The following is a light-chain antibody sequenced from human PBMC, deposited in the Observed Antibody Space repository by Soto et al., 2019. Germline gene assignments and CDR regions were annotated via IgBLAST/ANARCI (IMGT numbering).Light chain of an antibody. J-gene: IGKJ3*01. CDR3: QQANSFPFT. V-gene: IGKV1-12*01. CDR1: QDISNY. Sequence: DIQMTHSPSSLCASFGGRITITCQASQDISNYLNWYQQKPGKAPKLLIYAASSLQSGVPSRFSGSGSGTDFTLTISSLQPEDFATYYCQQANSFPFTFGPGTKVDI. CDR2: AAS.